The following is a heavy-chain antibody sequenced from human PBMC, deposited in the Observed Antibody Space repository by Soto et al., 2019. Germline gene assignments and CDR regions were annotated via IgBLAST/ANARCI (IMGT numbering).Heavy chain of an antibody. CDR1: GSTFDDYA. Sequence: EVQLVESGGGLVQPGRSLRLSCAASGSTFDDYAMHWVRQAPGKGLEWVSGISWNSGSIGYADSVKGRFTISRDNAKNSLYLQMNSLRAEDTALYYCAKLNGGPIFGSGFDYWGQGTLVTVSS. V-gene: IGHV3-9*01. CDR2: ISWNSGSI. J-gene: IGHJ4*02. CDR3: AKLNGGPIFGSGFDY. D-gene: IGHD3-3*01.